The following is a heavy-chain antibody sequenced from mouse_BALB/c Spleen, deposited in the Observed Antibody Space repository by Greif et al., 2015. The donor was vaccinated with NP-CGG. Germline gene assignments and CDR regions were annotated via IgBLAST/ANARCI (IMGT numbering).Heavy chain of an antibody. D-gene: IGHD2-12*01. CDR2: IDPSDSYT. Sequence: QVQLQQPGAELVKPGASVKMSCKASGYTFTSYWMHWVKQRPGQGLEWIGVIDPSDSYTSYNQKFKGKATLTVDTSSSTAYMQLSSLTSEDSAVYYCTRESYNYYAMDYWGQGTSVTVSS. CDR1: GYTFTSYW. J-gene: IGHJ4*01. V-gene: IGHV1S127*01. CDR3: TRESYNYYAMDY.